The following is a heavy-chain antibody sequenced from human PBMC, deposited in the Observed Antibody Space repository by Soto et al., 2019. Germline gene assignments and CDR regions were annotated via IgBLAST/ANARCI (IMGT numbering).Heavy chain of an antibody. CDR1: GYTFTTYT. J-gene: IGHJ4*02. D-gene: IGHD1-26*01. Sequence: ASVKVSCKASGYTFTTYTMHWVRQAPGQSLEWMGWINAGNGNTKYSQKFQGRVTISRDTSASTAYMELSSLRSEDTAVYYCARATFPDIGNYLYWGQGTLVTVSS. CDR2: INAGNGNT. V-gene: IGHV1-3*01. CDR3: ARATFPDIGNYLY.